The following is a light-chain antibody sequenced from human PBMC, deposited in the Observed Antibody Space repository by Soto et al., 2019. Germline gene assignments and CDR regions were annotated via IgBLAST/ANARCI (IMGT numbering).Light chain of an antibody. CDR3: AAWDDSLSGVV. CDR1: NSNIESNY. J-gene: IGLJ2*01. CDR2: RND. V-gene: IGLV1-47*01. Sequence: QLVLTQPPSASGTPGQRLTVSCSGSNSNIESNYVYWYQQLPGTAPKLLIYRNDQRPSGVPDRFSGSKSGTSASLAISGLRSEDEAAYYCAAWDDSLSGVVFGGGTKLTVL.